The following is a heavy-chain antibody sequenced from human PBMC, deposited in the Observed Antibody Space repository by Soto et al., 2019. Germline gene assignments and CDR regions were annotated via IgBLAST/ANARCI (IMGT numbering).Heavy chain of an antibody. CDR1: GYSFTSYW. J-gene: IGHJ6*02. V-gene: IGHV5-51*01. CDR3: ARFAWNLYKTGDV. D-gene: IGHD1-1*01. Sequence: EMQLVQSGAEVKKPGESLKISCEGSGYSFTSYWIAWVRQMPGKGLEWMGIIYPGDSDTRYSPSFQGQGTISADKSIRTVYLQSSSLKASDTAMYYCARFAWNLYKTGDVWGQGTTVTVSS. CDR2: IYPGDSDT.